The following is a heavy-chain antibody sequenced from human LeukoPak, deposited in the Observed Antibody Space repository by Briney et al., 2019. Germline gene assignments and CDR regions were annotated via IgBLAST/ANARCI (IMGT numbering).Heavy chain of an antibody. D-gene: IGHD3-22*01. Sequence: SVKVSCKASGGTFSSYAISWVRQAPGQGLEWMGGIIPIFGTANYAQKFQGRVTITADESTSTAYMELSSLRSEDTAVYYCASRPMTTDAFDIWGQGTMDTVSS. CDR1: GGTFSSYA. J-gene: IGHJ3*02. CDR3: ASRPMTTDAFDI. CDR2: IIPIFGTA. V-gene: IGHV1-69*13.